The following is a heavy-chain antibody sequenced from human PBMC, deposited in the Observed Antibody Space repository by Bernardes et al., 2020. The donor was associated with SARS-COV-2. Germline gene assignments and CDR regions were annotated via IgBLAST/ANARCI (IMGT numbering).Heavy chain of an antibody. D-gene: IGHD3-9*01. CDR2: IYTSGST. V-gene: IGHV4-61*09. CDR1: GDSISSGTYH. CDR3: ARSPSQLDILAYDY. Sequence: SDPLSLSCSVSGDSISSGTYHGSWLPQPAGKGLEWMGHIYTSGSTEYNPSLKSRFTISMDKSKNQFTLKMASVTVADTAVYYCARSPSQLDILAYDYWGQGVLVTVSA. J-gene: IGHJ4*02.